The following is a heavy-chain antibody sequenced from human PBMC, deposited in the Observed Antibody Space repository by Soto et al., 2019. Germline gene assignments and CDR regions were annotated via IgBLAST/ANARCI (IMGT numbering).Heavy chain of an antibody. CDR1: GGTFSNYG. Sequence: VQLVESGAEVKMPGSSVKVSCKASGGTFSNYGISWVRQAPGQGLEWMGGIIPILGSTKSAQSFQGRVTFTADESTTTAYMELSSLTSEDTAVYYCARDRWSDSSGYYYESAYWGQGTLVTVSS. CDR3: ARDRWSDSSGYYYESAY. J-gene: IGHJ4*02. CDR2: IIPILGST. D-gene: IGHD3-22*01. V-gene: IGHV1-69*01.